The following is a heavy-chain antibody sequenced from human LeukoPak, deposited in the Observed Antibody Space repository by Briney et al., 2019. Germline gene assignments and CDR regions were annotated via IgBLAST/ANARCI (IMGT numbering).Heavy chain of an antibody. D-gene: IGHD1-26*01. CDR2: IIPIFGTA. Sequence: ASVKVSCKASGGTFSSYAISWVRQAPGQGLEWMGGIIPIFGTANYAQKFQGRVTITADKSTSTAYMELSSLRSEDTAVYYCARSFGGSYYYDYYYYMDVWGKGTTVTVSS. CDR1: GGTFSSYA. J-gene: IGHJ6*03. V-gene: IGHV1-69*06. CDR3: ARSFGGSYYYDYYYYMDV.